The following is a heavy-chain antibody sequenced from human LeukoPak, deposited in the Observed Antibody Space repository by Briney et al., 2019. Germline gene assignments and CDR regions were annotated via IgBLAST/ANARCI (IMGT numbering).Heavy chain of an antibody. CDR3: ARVQVKTRGSYFRDDY. CDR1: GYTFTSYG. J-gene: IGHJ4*02. V-gene: IGHV1-18*01. Sequence: ASVKVSCKTSGYTFTSYGISWVRQAPGQGLEWMGWTSSFSDNTKYAEKFQGRVTMTTEISTSTAYMELRSLRFDDTAVYYCARVQVKTRGSYFRDDYWGQGTLVTVSS. CDR2: TSSFSDNT. D-gene: IGHD3-16*01.